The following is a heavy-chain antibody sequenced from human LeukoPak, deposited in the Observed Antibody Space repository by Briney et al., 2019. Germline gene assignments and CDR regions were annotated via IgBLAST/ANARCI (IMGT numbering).Heavy chain of an antibody. V-gene: IGHV3-7*03. D-gene: IGHD6-13*01. J-gene: IGHJ5*02. Sequence: GGSLRLSCAASGFTFSSYWMSWVRQAPGKGLEWVANIKQDGSEKYYVDSVKGRFTISRDNAKNSLYLQMNSLRAEDTAVYYCARDRVAAAGTNWFDPWGQGILVTVSS. CDR1: GFTFSSYW. CDR2: IKQDGSEK. CDR3: ARDRVAAAGTNWFDP.